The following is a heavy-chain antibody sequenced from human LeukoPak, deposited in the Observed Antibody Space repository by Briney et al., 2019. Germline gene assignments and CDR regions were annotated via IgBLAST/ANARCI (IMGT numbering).Heavy chain of an antibody. V-gene: IGHV4-39*01. CDR1: GGSISSSSYY. CDR2: VYYSGST. Sequence: SETLSPTCTGSGGSISSSSYYWGWIRQPPGKGLEWIGTVYYSGSTYNNPSLRSRVTMSIDTSKDQFSLKLTSVTAADTALYYCATGTDRLALGTRDAFDIWGQGTMVTVSS. CDR3: ATGTDRLALGTRDAFDI. D-gene: IGHD7-27*01. J-gene: IGHJ3*02.